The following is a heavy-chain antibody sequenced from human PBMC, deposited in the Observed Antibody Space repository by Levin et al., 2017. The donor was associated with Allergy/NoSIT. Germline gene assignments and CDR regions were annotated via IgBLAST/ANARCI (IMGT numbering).Heavy chain of an antibody. V-gene: IGHV1-2*02. CDR2: INPNSGGT. CDR1: GYTFIGYY. J-gene: IGHJ4*02. CDR3: ARVSSSNWYYNFDY. D-gene: IGHD1-7*01. Sequence: GGSLRLSCKASGYTFIGYYMHWVRQAPGQGLEWMGWINPNSGGTNSAQTFQGRVTMTRDTSISTVYMELSSLRSDDTAVYYCARVSSSNWYYNFDYWGQGTLVTVSS.